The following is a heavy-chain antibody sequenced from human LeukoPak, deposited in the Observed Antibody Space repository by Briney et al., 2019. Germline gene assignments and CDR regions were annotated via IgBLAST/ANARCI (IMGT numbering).Heavy chain of an antibody. V-gene: IGHV3-48*01. Sequence: SGGSLRLSCAASGFTFSSYSMNWVRHAPGKGLEWVSYISSSSSTIYYADSVKGRFSISRDNTKNNLSLQMSSLKPEDTAVYYCARGLSPKQLVVAFDIWGKGTMVTVSS. J-gene: IGHJ3*02. D-gene: IGHD6-6*01. CDR2: ISSSSSTI. CDR3: ARGLSPKQLVVAFDI. CDR1: GFTFSSYS.